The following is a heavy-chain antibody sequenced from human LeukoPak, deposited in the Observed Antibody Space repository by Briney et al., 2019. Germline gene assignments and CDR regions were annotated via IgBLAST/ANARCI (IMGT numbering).Heavy chain of an antibody. CDR2: IRSKANSYAT. Sequence: GGSLRLSCAASGFTFSGPAMHWVRQASGKGLEWVGRIRSKANSYATAYAASVKGRFTISRDDSKNTAYLQMNSLKTEDTAVYYCTRPPSSGANPIDYWGQGTLVTVSS. J-gene: IGHJ4*02. CDR3: TRPPSSGANPIDY. D-gene: IGHD4/OR15-4a*01. CDR1: GFTFSGPA. V-gene: IGHV3-73*01.